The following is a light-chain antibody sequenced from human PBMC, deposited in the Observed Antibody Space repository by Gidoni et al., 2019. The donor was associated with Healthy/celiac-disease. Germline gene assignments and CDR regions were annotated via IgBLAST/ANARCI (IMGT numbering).Light chain of an antibody. V-gene: IGKV1-39*01. CDR1: QSISSY. Sequence: IQIPQSPSSLSASVGDRVTITCRASQSISSYLNWYQQKPGKAPKLLIYAASSLQSGVPSRCSGSGSGTDVTLTISSLQPEDFATYYCQQSYSTLFTFGPXTKVDIK. CDR2: AAS. CDR3: QQSYSTLFT. J-gene: IGKJ3*01.